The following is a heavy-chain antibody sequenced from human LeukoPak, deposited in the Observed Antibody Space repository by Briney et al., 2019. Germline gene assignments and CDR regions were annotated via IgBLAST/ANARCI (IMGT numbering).Heavy chain of an antibody. V-gene: IGHV4-31*03. D-gene: IGHD2-2*02. J-gene: IGHJ5*02. Sequence: SETLSLTCTVSGGSISSGGYYWSWIRQHPGKGLEWIGYIYYSGSTYSNPSLKSRVTISVDTSKNQFSLNLSSVTAADTAVYYCARYCSSTNCYKGGFDPWGQGTLVAVSS. CDR2: IYYSGST. CDR3: ARYCSSTNCYKGGFDP. CDR1: GGSISSGGYY.